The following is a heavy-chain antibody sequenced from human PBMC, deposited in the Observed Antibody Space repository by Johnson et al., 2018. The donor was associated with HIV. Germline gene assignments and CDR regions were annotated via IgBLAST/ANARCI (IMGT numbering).Heavy chain of an antibody. Sequence: LVESGGVVVQPGRSLRLSCAASGFIFSTYGMHWVRQAPGKGLEWVAVIWYDGSNEHYADSVKGRFTISRDNSKNTLYLQMNSLRAEDTAVYYCARSFRDYEEDTFDIWGQGTMVTVSS. V-gene: IGHV3-33*08. D-gene: IGHD4-17*01. J-gene: IGHJ3*02. CDR3: ARSFRDYEEDTFDI. CDR2: IWYDGSNE. CDR1: GFIFSTYG.